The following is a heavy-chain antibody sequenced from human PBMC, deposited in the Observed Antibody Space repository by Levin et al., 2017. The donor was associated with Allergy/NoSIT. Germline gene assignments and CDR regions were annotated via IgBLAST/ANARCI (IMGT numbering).Heavy chain of an antibody. Sequence: GGSLRLSCGASGFTFSNYAMNWVRQAPGKGLESVSSIGDSGGNTYYADSVKGRFTISRDNSKDTLYLQMNSLRAEDTALYYCAKDRDRYGWDFDYWGQGTLVTVSS. V-gene: IGHV3-23*01. CDR3: AKDRDRYGWDFDY. CDR2: IGDSGGNT. CDR1: GFTFSNYA. D-gene: IGHD5-18*01. J-gene: IGHJ4*02.